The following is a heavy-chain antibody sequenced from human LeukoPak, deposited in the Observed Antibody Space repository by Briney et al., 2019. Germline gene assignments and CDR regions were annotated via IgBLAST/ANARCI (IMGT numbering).Heavy chain of an antibody. CDR2: IHAYNGNT. J-gene: IGHJ5*02. CDR1: GYTFTRYG. CDR3: ARVITWDYGDYGGWFDP. Sequence: ASVNDSRQSSGYTFTRYGISGVRPPPGQGVEWMGWIHAYNGNTNYAQKLQGRVTMTTDTSTSTAYMELRSLRSDDTAVYYCARVITWDYGDYGGWFDPWGQGTLVTVSS. V-gene: IGHV1-18*01. D-gene: IGHD4-17*01.